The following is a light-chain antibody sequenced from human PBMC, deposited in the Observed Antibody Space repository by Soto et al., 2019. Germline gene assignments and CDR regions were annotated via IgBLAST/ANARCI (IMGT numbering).Light chain of an antibody. CDR3: QQYEIYPST. CDR2: KAS. CDR1: QNINSR. V-gene: IGKV1-5*03. J-gene: IGKJ5*01. Sequence: DIPMTQSPSTLSASVGARVTITCRASQNINSRLAWYQQKPGKAPKLLIYKASSLESGVPSRFSGSGSGTEFTLTISSLQPDDFAAYYCQQYEIYPSTFGQGTRLVSK.